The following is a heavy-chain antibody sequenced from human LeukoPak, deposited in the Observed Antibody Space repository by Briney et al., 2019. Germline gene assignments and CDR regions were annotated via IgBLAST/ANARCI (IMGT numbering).Heavy chain of an antibody. J-gene: IGHJ4*02. D-gene: IGHD6-6*01. CDR3: ARGGRSSELV. Sequence: GGSLRLSCGASGFTFSSYAMHWVRQAPGKGLECVSIIYSTGDTYYADSVKGRFTISRDVSKNTVYLQMNSLRAEDTAVYYCARGGRSSELVWGQGTRVTVSS. CDR1: GFTFSSYA. V-gene: IGHV3-53*01. CDR2: IYSTGDT.